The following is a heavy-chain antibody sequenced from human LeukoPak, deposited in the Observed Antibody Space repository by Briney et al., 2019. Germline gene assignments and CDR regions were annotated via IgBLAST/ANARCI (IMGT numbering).Heavy chain of an antibody. V-gene: IGHV4-34*01. D-gene: IGHD6-19*01. CDR3: ARPSYSSGWHDAFDI. CDR1: GGSFSGYF. Sequence: SETLSLTCAVFGGSFSGYFWSWIRQPPGKGLEWIGEINESGSTNYNPSLKSRVTISIDTSKNHFSLKLSSVTAADTAIYYCARPSYSSGWHDAFDIWGQGTMVTVSS. J-gene: IGHJ3*02. CDR2: INESGST.